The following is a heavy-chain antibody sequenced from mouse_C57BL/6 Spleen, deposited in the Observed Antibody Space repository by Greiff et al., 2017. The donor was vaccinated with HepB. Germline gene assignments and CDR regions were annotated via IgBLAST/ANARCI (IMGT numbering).Heavy chain of an antibody. Sequence: QVQLKQSGAELMKPGASVKLSCKATGYTFTGYWIEWVKQRPGHGLEWIGEILPGSGSTNYNEKFKGKATFTADTSSNTAYMQLSSLTTEDSSIYYCAREGAFYGSRTGFAYWGQGTLVTVSA. J-gene: IGHJ3*01. D-gene: IGHD1-1*01. CDR3: AREGAFYGSRTGFAY. CDR2: ILPGSGST. V-gene: IGHV1-9*01. CDR1: GYTFTGYW.